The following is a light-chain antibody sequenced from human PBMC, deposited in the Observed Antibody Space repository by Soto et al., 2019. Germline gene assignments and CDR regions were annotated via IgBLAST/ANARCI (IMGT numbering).Light chain of an antibody. CDR2: KVS. CDR1: QSLIHSDGDTY. V-gene: IGKV2-30*02. J-gene: IGKJ1*01. Sequence: DVVMTQSPLSLPVTLGQPASISCRSSQSLIHSDGDTYLNWFQQRPGQSPRRLIYKVSDRDSGVPDRFSGRGSGPDLTLKISRVEAEDVGVYYCMQGTHWPWTFGQGTKVEIK. CDR3: MQGTHWPWT.